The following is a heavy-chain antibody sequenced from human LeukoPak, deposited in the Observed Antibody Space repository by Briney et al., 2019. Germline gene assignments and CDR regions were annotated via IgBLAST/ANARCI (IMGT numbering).Heavy chain of an antibody. D-gene: IGHD5-24*01. CDR1: GFRFSLYE. CDR3: ATQAGYNDSGISYR. V-gene: IGHV3-48*03. CDR2: ISSSSSAI. Sequence: GGSLRLSCAASGFRFSLYEMNWARQAPGKGLEWVAYISSSSSAIYYADSVKGRFTISRDNAKNSLYLQMDSLRAEDTAIYYCATQAGYNDSGISYRWGQGTLVTVS. J-gene: IGHJ5*02.